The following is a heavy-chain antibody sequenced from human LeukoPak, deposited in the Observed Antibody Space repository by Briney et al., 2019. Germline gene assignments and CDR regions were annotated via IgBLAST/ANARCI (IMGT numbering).Heavy chain of an antibody. V-gene: IGHV5-10-1*01. J-gene: IGHJ5*02. Sequence: GESLKSSSKASEYRSNSYWISWLRQLPGKGLVWMGRIDPSDSYTNYSPSFQGHVTISADTSISTGYLQWRSLKASDTAMYYCARGGGSGYDFNWFDPWGQGTLVTVS. D-gene: IGHD5-12*01. CDR3: ARGGGSGYDFNWFDP. CDR1: EYRSNSYW. CDR2: IDPSDSYT.